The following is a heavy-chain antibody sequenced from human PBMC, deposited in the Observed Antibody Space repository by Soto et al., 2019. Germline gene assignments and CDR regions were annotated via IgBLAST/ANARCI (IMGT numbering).Heavy chain of an antibody. Sequence: ASVKVSCKASGYTFTSYAMHWVRQAPGQRLEWMGWINAGNGNTKYSQKFQGRVTITRDTSASTAYMELSSLRSKDTAVYYCARVTTADYYYYYMDVWGKGTKVTVSS. CDR3: ARVTTADYYYYYMDV. J-gene: IGHJ6*03. CDR1: GYTFTSYA. D-gene: IGHD4-17*01. CDR2: INAGNGNT. V-gene: IGHV1-3*01.